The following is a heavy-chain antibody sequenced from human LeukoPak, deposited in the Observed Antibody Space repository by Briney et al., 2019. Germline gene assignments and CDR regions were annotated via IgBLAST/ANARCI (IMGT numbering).Heavy chain of an antibody. CDR3: ARMCSSTSCYDY. J-gene: IGHJ4*02. Sequence: PGGSLRLSCAASGFTFSSYWMSWVSQAPGERLEWVANIKQDGSEKYYVDSVKGRFTISRDNAKNSLYLQMNSLRAEDTAVYYCARMCSSTSCYDYWGQGTLVTVSS. CDR2: IKQDGSEK. CDR1: GFTFSSYW. V-gene: IGHV3-7*01. D-gene: IGHD2-2*01.